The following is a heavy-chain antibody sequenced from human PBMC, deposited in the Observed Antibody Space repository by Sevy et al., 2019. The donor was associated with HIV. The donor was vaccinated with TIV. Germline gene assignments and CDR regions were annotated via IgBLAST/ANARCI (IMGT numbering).Heavy chain of an antibody. Sequence: GGSLRLSCAASGFTFSSYSMNWVRHAPGKGLEWVSYISSSSSTIYYADSVKGRFTISRDNAKNSLYLQMNSLRAEDTAVYYCARDLWAAAGTFDYWGQGTLVTVSS. J-gene: IGHJ4*02. V-gene: IGHV3-48*01. CDR1: GFTFSSYS. CDR3: ARDLWAAAGTFDY. D-gene: IGHD6-13*01. CDR2: ISSSSSTI.